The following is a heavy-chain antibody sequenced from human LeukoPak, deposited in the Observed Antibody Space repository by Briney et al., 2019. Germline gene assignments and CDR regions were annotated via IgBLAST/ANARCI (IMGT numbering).Heavy chain of an antibody. CDR3: ARDMQLELQRGYAFDI. Sequence: ASVKVSCKASGYTFTGYYMHWVRQAPGQGLEWMGWINPNSGGTNYAQKFQGRVTMTRDTSISTAYMELSRLRSDDTAVYYCARDMQLELQRGYAFDIWGQGTMVTVSS. CDR2: INPNSGGT. D-gene: IGHD1-7*01. V-gene: IGHV1-2*02. CDR1: GYTFTGYY. J-gene: IGHJ3*02.